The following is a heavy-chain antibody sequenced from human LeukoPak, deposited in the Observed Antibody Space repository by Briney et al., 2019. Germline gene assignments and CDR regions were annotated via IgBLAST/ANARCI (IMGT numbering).Heavy chain of an antibody. V-gene: IGHV3-23*01. CDR1: GFTFSSYA. J-gene: IGHJ4*02. D-gene: IGHD1-7*01. CDR2: ISGSGGST. Sequence: GGSLRLSCAASGFTFSSYAMSWARQAPGKGLEWVSAISGSGGSTYYADSVKGRFTISRDNSKNTLYLQMNSLRAEDTAVYYCAKDLRPGITGTTLVYWGQGTLVAVSS. CDR3: AKDLRPGITGTTLVY.